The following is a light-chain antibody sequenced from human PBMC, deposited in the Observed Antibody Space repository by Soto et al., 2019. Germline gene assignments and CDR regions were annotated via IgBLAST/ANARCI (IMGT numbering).Light chain of an antibody. CDR3: QQYGTSPRT. Sequence: EIVLTQSPGTLSLSPGERATLSCRASQSVTCNYLAWYQHKPGQAPRLLIYGASSRATGIPDRFSGSGAGTDFALTISRLEPEDFAVYYCQQYGTSPRTFGLGTKLEIK. V-gene: IGKV3-20*01. CDR1: QSVTCNY. CDR2: GAS. J-gene: IGKJ2*01.